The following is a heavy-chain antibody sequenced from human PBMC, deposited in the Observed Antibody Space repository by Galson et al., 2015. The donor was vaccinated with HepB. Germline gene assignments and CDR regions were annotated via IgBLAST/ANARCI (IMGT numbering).Heavy chain of an antibody. D-gene: IGHD6-13*01. J-gene: IGHJ5*02. CDR3: ARKKAGYSSSWQKDNWFDP. CDR1: GYTFTSYG. CDR2: ISAYNGNT. Sequence: SVKVSCKASGYTFTSYGISWVRQAPGQGLEWMGWISAYNGNTNYAQKLQGRVTMTTDTSTSTAYMELRSLRSDDTAVYYCARKKAGYSSSWQKDNWFDPWGQGTLVTVSS. V-gene: IGHV1-18*01.